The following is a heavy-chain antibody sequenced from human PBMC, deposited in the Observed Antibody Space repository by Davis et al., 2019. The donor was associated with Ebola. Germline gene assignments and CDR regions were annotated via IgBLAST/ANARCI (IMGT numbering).Heavy chain of an antibody. J-gene: IGHJ5*02. V-gene: IGHV1-2*02. CDR3: ATLGYCSGGSCFDP. D-gene: IGHD2-15*01. Sequence: ASVKVSCKASGYTFTGYYMHWVRQAPGQGLEWMGWINPNSGGTNYAQKFQGRVTMTRDTSISTAYMELSRLRSDDTAVYYCATLGYCSGGSCFDPWGQGTLVTVSS. CDR2: INPNSGGT. CDR1: GYTFTGYY.